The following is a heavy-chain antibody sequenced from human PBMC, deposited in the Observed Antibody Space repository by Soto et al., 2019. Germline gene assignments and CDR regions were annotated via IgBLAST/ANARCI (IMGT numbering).Heavy chain of an antibody. CDR3: AKSDIVLMVYADDAFDI. Sequence: PSETLSLTCTVSGGSISSYYWSWIRQPAGKGLEWIGRIYTSGSTNYNPSLKSRVTMSVDTSKNQFSLKLSSVTAADTAVYYCAKSDIVLMVYADDAFDICGHGTMVTVSS. CDR2: IYTSGST. V-gene: IGHV4-4*07. D-gene: IGHD2-8*01. J-gene: IGHJ3*02. CDR1: GGSISSYY.